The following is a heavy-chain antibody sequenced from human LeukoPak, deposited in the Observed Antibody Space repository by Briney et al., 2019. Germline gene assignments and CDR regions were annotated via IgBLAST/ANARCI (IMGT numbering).Heavy chain of an antibody. J-gene: IGHJ6*03. V-gene: IGHV1-69*01. CDR3: AREATPQTSTLYHYYYYMDV. Sequence: EASVKVSCKASGGTFSTYAISWLRQAPGQGLEWMGGIIPIYGIANYAQKLRGRVTITADESTSTSYMEVNGLRSGDTAVYYCAREATPQTSTLYHYYYYMDVWGNGTPVTVSS. D-gene: IGHD1/OR15-1a*01. CDR1: GGTFSTYA. CDR2: IIPIYGIA.